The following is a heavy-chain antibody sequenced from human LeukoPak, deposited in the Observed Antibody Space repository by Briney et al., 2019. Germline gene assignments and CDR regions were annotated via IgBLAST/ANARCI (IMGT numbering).Heavy chain of an antibody. CDR1: GGSISSSSYY. CDR3: ASQWLRYSGYYYYMDV. D-gene: IGHD5-12*01. Sequence: SETLSLTCTVSGGSISSSSYYWGWIRQSPGKGLEWIASLYYTGSPDYNPSLESRVTTSVDTSKNQFSLKLSAVTAADTAVYFCASQWLRYSGYYYYMDVWGKGTTVTVSS. CDR2: LYYTGSP. V-gene: IGHV4-39*01. J-gene: IGHJ6*03.